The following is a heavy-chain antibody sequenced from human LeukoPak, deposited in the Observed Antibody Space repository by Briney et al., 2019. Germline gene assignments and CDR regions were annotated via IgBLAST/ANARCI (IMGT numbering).Heavy chain of an antibody. CDR2: IWYDGSNK. Sequence: GGSLRLSCAASGFTFSSYSMNWVRQAPGKGLEWVAVIWYDGSNKYYADSVKGRFTISRDNSKNTLYLQMNSLRAEDTAVYYCARGRAAAGWFDYWGQGTLVTVSS. CDR3: ARGRAAAGWFDY. D-gene: IGHD6-13*01. J-gene: IGHJ4*02. V-gene: IGHV3-33*08. CDR1: GFTFSSYS.